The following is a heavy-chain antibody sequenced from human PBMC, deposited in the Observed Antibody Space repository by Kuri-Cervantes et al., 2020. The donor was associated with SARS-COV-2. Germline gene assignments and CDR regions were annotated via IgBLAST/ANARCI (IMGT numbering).Heavy chain of an antibody. CDR2: INHSGST. CDR3: ARPAGYYGSSGFYFDY. CDR1: GGSFSGYY. J-gene: IGHJ4*02. Sequence: SETLSLTCAVYGGSFSGYYWSWIRQPPGKGLEWIGEINHSGSTNYNPSLKSRVTISVDTSKNQFSLKLSSVTAADTAVYYCARPAGYYGSSGFYFDYWGQGTLVTVSS. V-gene: IGHV4-34*01. D-gene: IGHD3-22*01.